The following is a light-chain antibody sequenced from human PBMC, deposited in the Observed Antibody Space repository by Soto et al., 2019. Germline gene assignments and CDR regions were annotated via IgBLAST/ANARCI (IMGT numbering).Light chain of an antibody. CDR2: GAS. J-gene: IGKJ4*01. Sequence: EIVLTQSPGTLSLSPGERATLSCRASQSVSRNYLAWYQQKPGQAPRLLIYGASSRATGIPDRFSGSGSGTDFTLTISRLEPEDFAVYYCQQYGSSPLLTFGGGTKVEI. CDR3: QQYGSSPLLT. V-gene: IGKV3-20*01. CDR1: QSVSRNY.